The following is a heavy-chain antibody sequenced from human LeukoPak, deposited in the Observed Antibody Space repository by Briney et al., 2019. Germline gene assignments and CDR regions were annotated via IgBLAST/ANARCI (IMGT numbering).Heavy chain of an antibody. Sequence: GGSLRLSCAASGFTFSSYSMNWVRQAPGKGLEWVSSISSSSSYIYYADSVKGRFTISRDNAKNSLYLQMNSLRAEDTAVYYCARDPTPGWAPPYGMDVWAQGTTVTVSS. D-gene: IGHD2-15*01. V-gene: IGHV3-21*01. CDR1: GFTFSSYS. J-gene: IGHJ6*02. CDR3: ARDPTPGWAPPYGMDV. CDR2: ISSSSSYI.